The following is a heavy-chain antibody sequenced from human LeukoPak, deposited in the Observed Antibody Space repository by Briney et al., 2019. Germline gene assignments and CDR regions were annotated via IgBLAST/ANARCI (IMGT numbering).Heavy chain of an antibody. CDR2: IIPIFGTA. J-gene: IGHJ4*02. Sequence: ASVKVSCKASGGSFSSYAISWVRQAPGQGLEWMGGIIPIFGTANYAQKFQGRVTITADESTSTAYMELSSLRSEDTAVYYCARDRDGDLDHKPDYDYWGQGTLATVSS. CDR3: ARDRDGDLDHKPDYDY. CDR1: GGSFSSYA. V-gene: IGHV1-69*01. D-gene: IGHD4-17*01.